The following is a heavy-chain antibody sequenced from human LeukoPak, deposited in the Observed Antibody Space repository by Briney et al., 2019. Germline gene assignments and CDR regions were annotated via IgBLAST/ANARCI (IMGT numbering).Heavy chain of an antibody. CDR2: ISWNSGSI. V-gene: IGHV3-9*01. D-gene: IGHD2-8*01. CDR1: GFTFDDYA. J-gene: IGHJ5*02. CDR3: VRDGGVPDP. Sequence: GGSLRLSCAASGFTFDDYAMHWVRQAPGKGLEWVSGISWNSGSIGYADSVKGRFTISRDNAKNSLYLQMNSLRAEDTAVYYCVRDGGVPDPWGQGTLVTVSS.